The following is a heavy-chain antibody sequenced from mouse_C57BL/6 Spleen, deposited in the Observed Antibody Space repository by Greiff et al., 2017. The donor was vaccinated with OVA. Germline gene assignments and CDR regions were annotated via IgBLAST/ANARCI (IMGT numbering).Heavy chain of an antibody. CDR2: FYPGSGSI. CDR1: GYTFTEYT. J-gene: IGHJ1*03. Sequence: QVQLQQSGAELVKPGASVKLSCKASGYTFTEYTIHWVKQRSGQGLEWIGWFYPGSGSIKYNEKFKDKATLTADKSSSTVYMELSRLTSEDSAVYFCARHEEEWYYGSSYWYFDVWGTGTTVTVSS. V-gene: IGHV1-62-2*01. CDR3: ARHEEEWYYGSSYWYFDV. D-gene: IGHD1-1*01.